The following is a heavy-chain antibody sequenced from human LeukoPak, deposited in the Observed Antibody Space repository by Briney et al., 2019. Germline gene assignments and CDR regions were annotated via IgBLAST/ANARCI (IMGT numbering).Heavy chain of an antibody. CDR3: ARDEFSGYGFFDN. CDR1: GGSISPYY. D-gene: IGHD5-12*01. Sequence: SETLSRTCTVTGGSISPYYWIWIRHPPGKAQEYFNLIFYSGHTNYNPSLEGRASISIDTSKNQFSLKLSSVIAADTAVYYCARDEFSGYGFFDNWGKGTLVTVSS. J-gene: IGHJ4*02. V-gene: IGHV4-59*01. CDR2: IFYSGHT.